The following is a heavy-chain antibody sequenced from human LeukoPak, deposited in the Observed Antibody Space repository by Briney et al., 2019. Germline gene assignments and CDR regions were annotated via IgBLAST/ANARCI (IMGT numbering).Heavy chain of an antibody. V-gene: IGHV4-59*13. D-gene: IGHD2-21*02. CDR3: ASGYCGGDCPYHAFDI. CDR2: IYYGRTT. J-gene: IGHJ3*02. CDR1: GGSISSNY. Sequence: SETLSLTCTVSGGSISSNYWSWIRQPPGRGLEWIGYIYYGRTTNYNPSLKSRVAISVDKSKNQFSLKLSSVTAADMAVYYCASGYCGGDCPYHAFDIWGQGTMVTVSS.